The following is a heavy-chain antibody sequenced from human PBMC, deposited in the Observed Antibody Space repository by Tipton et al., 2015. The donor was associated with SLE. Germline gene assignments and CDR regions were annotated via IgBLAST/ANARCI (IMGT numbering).Heavy chain of an antibody. V-gene: IGHV4-59*08. CDR1: GDSINSHY. CDR3: ARLNLQAWFDP. J-gene: IGHJ5*02. Sequence: TLSLTCTVSGDSINSHYWSWLRQPPGKGLEYIGYIYYSGGTNHNPSHNNRVTISVDRSKNQFSLNLSSVTAADTAIYYCARLNLQAWFDPWGQGTLVTVSS. CDR2: IYYSGGT.